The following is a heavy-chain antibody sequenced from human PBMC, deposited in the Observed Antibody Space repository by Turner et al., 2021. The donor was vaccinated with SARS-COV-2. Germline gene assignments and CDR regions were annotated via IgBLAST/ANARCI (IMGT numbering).Heavy chain of an antibody. D-gene: IGHD4-17*01. CDR1: GYTLTELS. Sequence: QVQVVQSGAEVKTPGASVKVACKVSGYTLTELSMHWVRQAPGKGLEGMGGFDPEDGETIYPQKFQGRVTMTEDTSTDTAYMELSSLRSEDTAVYYCATATAIYGDDRNYYYYYGMDVWGQGTTVTVSS. V-gene: IGHV1-24*01. CDR2: FDPEDGET. J-gene: IGHJ6*02. CDR3: ATATAIYGDDRNYYYYYGMDV.